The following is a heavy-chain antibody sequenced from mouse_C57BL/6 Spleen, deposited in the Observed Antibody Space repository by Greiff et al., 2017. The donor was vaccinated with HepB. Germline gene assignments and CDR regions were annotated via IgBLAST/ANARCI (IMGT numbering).Heavy chain of an antibody. CDR3: ARRSSGAWFAC. Sequence: QVQLQQPGAELVKPGASVKLSCKASGYTFTSYWMQWVKQRPGQGLEWIGEIDPSDSYTNYNQKFKGKATLTVDTSSSTAYMQLSSLTSEDSAVYYCARRSSGAWFACWGQGTLVTVSA. CDR1: GYTFTSYW. D-gene: IGHD3-2*02. J-gene: IGHJ3*01. CDR2: IDPSDSYT. V-gene: IGHV1-50*01.